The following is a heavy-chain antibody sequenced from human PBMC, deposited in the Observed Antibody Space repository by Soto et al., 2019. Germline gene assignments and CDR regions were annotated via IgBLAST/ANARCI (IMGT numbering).Heavy chain of an antibody. D-gene: IGHD6-13*01. V-gene: IGHV4-34*01. CDR3: ARLAIAVAGHRWFDP. Sequence: SETLSLTCDVYGGSFSGYIWTWIRQTPGKGLQWIGQINHSGSANYNPSLKSRVTISVDTSRDQFSLELRSVTAADTAVYYCARLAIAVAGHRWFDPWGHGILVTGSS. CDR1: GGSFSGYI. CDR2: INHSGSA. J-gene: IGHJ5*02.